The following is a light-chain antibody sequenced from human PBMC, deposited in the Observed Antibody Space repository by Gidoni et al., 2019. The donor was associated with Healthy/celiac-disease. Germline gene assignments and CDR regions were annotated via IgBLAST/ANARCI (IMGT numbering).Light chain of an antibody. Sequence: DIVLTHSPGTLSLSPGESATLSCRASQSVSSSYLAWYQQKPGQAPRLLIYGASSRATGIPDRFSGSGSGTDFTLTISRLEPEDFAVYYCQQYGSSPTYTFXQXTKLXIK. V-gene: IGKV3-20*01. CDR2: GAS. J-gene: IGKJ2*01. CDR3: QQYGSSPTYT. CDR1: QSVSSSY.